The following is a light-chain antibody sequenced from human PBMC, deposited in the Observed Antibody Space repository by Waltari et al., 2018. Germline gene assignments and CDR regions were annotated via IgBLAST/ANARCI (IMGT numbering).Light chain of an antibody. Sequence: QLVLTQSPSASASLGASVKLTCTLSSGHSTNVIAWLQRRPERGPRYLMKVNSDGSPNKGDEIPDGFSGYSSGAGHYRTCSSRQFEDEADYYCQTGVHGTWVFGGGTKLTVL. CDR2: VNSDGSP. J-gene: IGLJ3*02. CDR3: QTGVHGTWV. V-gene: IGLV4-69*01. CDR1: SGHSTNV.